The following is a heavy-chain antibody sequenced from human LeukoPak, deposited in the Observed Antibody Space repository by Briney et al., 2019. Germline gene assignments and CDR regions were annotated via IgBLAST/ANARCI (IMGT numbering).Heavy chain of an antibody. CDR3: AKDHHYSYYYGSGREIDAFDI. Sequence: PGGSLRLSCAASGFTFSSYGMHWVRQAPGKGLEWVAFIRYDGSNKYYADSVKGRFTISRDNSKNTLYLQMNSLRAEDTAVYYCAKDHHYSYYYGSGREIDAFDIWGQGTMVTVSS. D-gene: IGHD3-10*01. V-gene: IGHV3-30*02. J-gene: IGHJ3*02. CDR1: GFTFSSYG. CDR2: IRYDGSNK.